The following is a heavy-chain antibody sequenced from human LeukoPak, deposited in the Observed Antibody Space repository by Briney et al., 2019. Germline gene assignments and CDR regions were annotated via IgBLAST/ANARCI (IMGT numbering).Heavy chain of an antibody. CDR2: IWYDGTDT. CDR1: GFTFSRFN. Sequence: GGPLRLSCVASGFTFSRFNMHWVRQAPGKGLEWVALIWYDGTDTYYADSVKGRFTISRDDSKNTVYLQMNSLRAEDTALYYCARGFLDFDYWGHGTLVTVSS. J-gene: IGHJ4*01. V-gene: IGHV3-33*01. CDR3: ARGFLDFDY. D-gene: IGHD3-3*01.